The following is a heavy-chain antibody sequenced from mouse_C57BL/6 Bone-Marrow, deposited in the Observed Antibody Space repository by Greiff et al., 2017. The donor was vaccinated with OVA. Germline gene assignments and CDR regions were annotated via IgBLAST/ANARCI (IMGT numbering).Heavy chain of an antibody. V-gene: IGHV1-64*01. CDR2: IHPNSGST. Sequence: QVQLQQPGAELVKPGASVKLSCKASGYTFTSYWMHWVKQRPGQGLEWIGMIHPNSGSTNYNEKFKSKATLTVDKSSSTAYMQLSSLTSEDSAVYYCARRKDGYYYAMDYWGQGTSVTFSS. CDR1: GYTFTSYW. J-gene: IGHJ4*01. CDR3: ARRKDGYYYAMDY. D-gene: IGHD2-3*01.